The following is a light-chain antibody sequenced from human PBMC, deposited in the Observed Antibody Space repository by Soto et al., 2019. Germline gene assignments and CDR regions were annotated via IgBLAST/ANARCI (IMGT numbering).Light chain of an antibody. CDR2: GAS. Sequence: EVVLTQSPGTLSLSPGARATLSCRASQPIDRKFLAWYQQKPGQAPRLLIHGASTRATGVPDRFSGSGSERDFSLTISSLEPEDFAVYFCQRFDASLFTFGGGTKVEIK. J-gene: IGKJ4*01. CDR3: QRFDASLFT. V-gene: IGKV3-20*01. CDR1: QPIDRKF.